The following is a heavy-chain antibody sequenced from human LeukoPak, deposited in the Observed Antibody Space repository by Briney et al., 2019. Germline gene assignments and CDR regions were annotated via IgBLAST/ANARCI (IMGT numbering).Heavy chain of an antibody. D-gene: IGHD3-16*02. CDR1: GGSFSGYY. Sequence: SETLSLTCAVYGGSFSGYYWSWIRQPPGKGLEWIGEINHSGSTNYNPSLKSRVTISVDTSKNQFSLKLSSVTAADTAVYYCAGIVWGSYPIGYFDYWGQGTLVTVSS. CDR3: AGIVWGSYPIGYFDY. CDR2: INHSGST. V-gene: IGHV4-34*01. J-gene: IGHJ4*02.